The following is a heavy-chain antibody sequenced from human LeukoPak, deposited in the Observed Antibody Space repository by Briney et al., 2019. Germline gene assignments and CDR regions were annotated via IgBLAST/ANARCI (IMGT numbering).Heavy chain of an antibody. J-gene: IGHJ4*02. Sequence: GGSLRLSCEASGFTFSSYAMTWVRQAPGKGLEWVSAISASGGNTYYADSVKGRFTISRDNSKNTLYLQMNILRAEDTAVYYCAQGRYCANGICPFDYWGQGTLVTVSS. CDR1: GFTFSSYA. CDR3: AQGRYCANGICPFDY. D-gene: IGHD2-8*01. CDR2: ISASGGNT. V-gene: IGHV3-23*01.